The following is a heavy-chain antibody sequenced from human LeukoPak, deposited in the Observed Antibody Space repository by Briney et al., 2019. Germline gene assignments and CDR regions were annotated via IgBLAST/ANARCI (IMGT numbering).Heavy chain of an antibody. CDR1: GYTFTTYG. CDR3: ARDPSGGIVGATSDY. Sequence: ASVKVSCKASGYTFTTYGISWVRQAPGQGLEWMGWISAYNGNTNYAQGFTGRFVFSLDTSVSTAYLQISSLKAEDTAVYYCARDPSGGIVGATSDYWGQGTLVTVSS. D-gene: IGHD1-26*01. J-gene: IGHJ4*02. CDR2: ISAYNGNT. V-gene: IGHV7-4-1*02.